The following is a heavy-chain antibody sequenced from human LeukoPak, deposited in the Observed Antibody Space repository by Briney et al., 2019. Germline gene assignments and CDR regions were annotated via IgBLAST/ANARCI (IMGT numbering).Heavy chain of an antibody. J-gene: IGHJ4*02. CDR2: ISYDGSNK. Sequence: GGSLRLSCAASGFTFSSYAMHWVCQAPGKGLEGVAVISYDGSNKYYADSVEGRFTISRDNSKNTLYLQMNSLRAEDTAVYYCAKDPSSGYGYLFDYWGQGTLVTVSS. CDR3: AKDPSSGYGYLFDY. CDR1: GFTFSSYA. D-gene: IGHD5-18*01. V-gene: IGHV3-30*04.